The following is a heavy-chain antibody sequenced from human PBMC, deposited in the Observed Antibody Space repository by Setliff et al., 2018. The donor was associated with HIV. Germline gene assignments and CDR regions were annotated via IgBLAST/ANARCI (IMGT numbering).Heavy chain of an antibody. D-gene: IGHD6-13*01. CDR3: ASGGYSSSWRYYFDY. J-gene: IGHJ4*02. V-gene: IGHV1-69*13. Sequence: GASVKVSCKASGGTFSSYAISWVRQAPGQGLEWMGGTIPIFDTANFAQKFQGRVTITADESTSTAYMELSSLRSEDTAVYYCASGGYSSSWRYYFDYWGQGTLVTASS. CDR2: TIPIFDTA. CDR1: GGTFSSYA.